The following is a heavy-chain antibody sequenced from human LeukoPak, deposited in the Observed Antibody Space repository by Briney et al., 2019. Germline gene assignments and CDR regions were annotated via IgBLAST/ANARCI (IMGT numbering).Heavy chain of an antibody. CDR3: AKDIAAAGSLDY. CDR2: ISWNSGSI. J-gene: IGHJ4*02. D-gene: IGHD6-13*01. Sequence: PGGSLRLSCAASGFTFSSYVMHWVRQAPGKGLEWVSGISWNSGSIGYADSVKGRFTISRDNAKNSLYLQMNSLRAEDTALYYCAKDIAAAGSLDYWGQGTLVTVSS. CDR1: GFTFSSYV. V-gene: IGHV3-9*01.